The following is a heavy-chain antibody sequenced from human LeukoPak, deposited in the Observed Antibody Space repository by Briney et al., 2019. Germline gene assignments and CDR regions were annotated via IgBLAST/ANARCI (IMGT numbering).Heavy chain of an antibody. V-gene: IGHV3-21*01. Sequence: GGSLRLSCAASGFTFSSYSMNWVRQAPGKGLEWVSSISSSSSYIYYADSVKGRFTISRDNAKNSLYLQMNSLRAEDTAVYYCARSGYYDFWSGYHDYWGQGTLVTVSS. CDR3: ARSGYYDFWSGYHDY. J-gene: IGHJ4*02. CDR1: GFTFSSYS. CDR2: ISSSSSYI. D-gene: IGHD3-3*01.